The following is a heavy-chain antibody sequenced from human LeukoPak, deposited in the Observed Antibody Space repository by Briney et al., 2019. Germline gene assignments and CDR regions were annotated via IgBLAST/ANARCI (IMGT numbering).Heavy chain of an antibody. CDR3: AKGGYFAFED. V-gene: IGHV3-48*03. CDR1: GFTFSSYE. CDR2: ISSSGSTI. Sequence: GGSLRLSCAASGFTFSSYEMNWVRQAPGKGLEWVSYISSSGSTIYYADSVKGRFTISRDNFKNTLYLQMNSLRADDTAVYYCAKGGYFAFEDWGQGTMVSVSS. J-gene: IGHJ3*01. D-gene: IGHD2-2*03.